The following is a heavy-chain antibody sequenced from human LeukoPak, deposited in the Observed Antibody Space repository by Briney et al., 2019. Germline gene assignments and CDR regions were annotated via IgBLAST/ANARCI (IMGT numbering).Heavy chain of an antibody. D-gene: IGHD3-10*01. CDR1: GGSISSSSYY. J-gene: IGHJ6*03. V-gene: IGHV4-39*01. CDR2: IYYSGST. CDR3: VGSGRAPYYYYMDV. Sequence: PSETLSLTCTVSGGSISSSSYYWGWIRQPPGKGLEWIGSIYYSGSTYYNPSLKSRVTISVDTSKNQFSLKLSSVTAADTAVYYCVGSGRAPYYYYMDVWGKGTTVTISS.